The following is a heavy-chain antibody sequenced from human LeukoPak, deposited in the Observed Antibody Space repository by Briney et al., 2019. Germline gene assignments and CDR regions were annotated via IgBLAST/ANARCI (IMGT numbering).Heavy chain of an antibody. Sequence: SGGSLRLSCAASGFTFSIYSMNWVRQAPGKGLEWVSSISSSSSYIYYADSVKGRFTISRDNAKNSLYLQMNSLRAEDTAVYYCAKNSRELRVPRYWGQGTLVTVSS. D-gene: IGHD1-26*01. CDR1: GFTFSIYS. CDR3: AKNSRELRVPRY. J-gene: IGHJ4*02. CDR2: ISSSSSYI. V-gene: IGHV3-21*04.